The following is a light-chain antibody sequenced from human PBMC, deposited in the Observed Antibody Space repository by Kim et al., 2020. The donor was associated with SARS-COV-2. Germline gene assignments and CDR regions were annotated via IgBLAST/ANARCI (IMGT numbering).Light chain of an antibody. CDR3: QQYGTSLYT. V-gene: IGKV3-20*01. J-gene: IGKJ2*01. CDR2: AAS. Sequence: EIVLTQSPGTLSLSPGESATLYCRASESINSRYLAWYQQKPGQAPRLLIYAASSRATGISDRFSGSGSGTDFTLTISRLEPEDIAVYYCQQYGTSLYTFGQGTKLEI. CDR1: ESINSRY.